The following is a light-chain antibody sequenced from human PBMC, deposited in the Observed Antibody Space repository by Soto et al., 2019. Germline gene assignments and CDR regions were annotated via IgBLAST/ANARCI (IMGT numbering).Light chain of an antibody. CDR2: GPS. Sequence: ENMLTQSPGTLSLSPGEGVTLSCRASESVRRNSLAWYQQRPGQAPRLLIYGPSTRATGIPDRFRGSGSGTDFTLTISRLEPEDFAVYFCQQYATTPWTFGQGTKVEFK. CDR1: ESVRRNS. CDR3: QQYATTPWT. V-gene: IGKV3-20*01. J-gene: IGKJ1*01.